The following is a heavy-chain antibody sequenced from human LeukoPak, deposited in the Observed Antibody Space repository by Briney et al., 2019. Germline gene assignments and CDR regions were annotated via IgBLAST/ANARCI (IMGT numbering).Heavy chain of an antibody. CDR1: GFTFSNFW. Sequence: GESLRLSCTASGFTFSNFWMGWVRQAPGKGLEWVANIKQDETEKFYLGSVKGRFTISRDNSKNTLYLQMNSLRAEDTAVYYCARGGVYANNWFDPWGQGTLVTVSS. CDR3: ARGGVYANNWFDP. CDR2: IKQDETEK. J-gene: IGHJ5*02. D-gene: IGHD2-8*01. V-gene: IGHV3-7*01.